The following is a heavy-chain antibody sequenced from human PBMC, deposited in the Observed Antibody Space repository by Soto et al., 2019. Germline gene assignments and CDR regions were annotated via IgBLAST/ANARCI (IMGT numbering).Heavy chain of an antibody. Sequence: SETLSLTCTVSVYSISSGSYWAWIRQPPGKGPEWIASIYHGGTTFYNPSLKSRITISVDTSKNQFSLKLSSVTAADTAVYYCARVTHYYDSSGYYRYFDYWGQGTLVTVSS. J-gene: IGHJ4*02. CDR1: VYSISSGSY. D-gene: IGHD3-22*01. V-gene: IGHV4-38-2*02. CDR3: ARVTHYYDSSGYYRYFDY. CDR2: IYHGGTT.